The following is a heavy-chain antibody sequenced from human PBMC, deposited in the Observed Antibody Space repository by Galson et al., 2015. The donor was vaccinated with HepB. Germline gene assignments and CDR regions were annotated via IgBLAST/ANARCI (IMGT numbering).Heavy chain of an antibody. D-gene: IGHD5-12*01. CDR2: ISYDGSNK. CDR1: GFTFSSYA. CDR3: ARSGYSGYDFVPADY. V-gene: IGHV3-30-3*01. Sequence: SLRLSCAASGFTFSSYAMHWVRQAPGKGLEWVAVISYDGSNKYYADSVKGRFTISRDNSKNTLYLQMNSLRAKDTAVYYCARSGYSGYDFVPADYWGQGTLVTVSS. J-gene: IGHJ4*02.